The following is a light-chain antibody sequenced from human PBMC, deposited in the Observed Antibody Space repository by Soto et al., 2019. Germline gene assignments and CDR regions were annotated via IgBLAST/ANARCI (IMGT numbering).Light chain of an antibody. V-gene: IGKV3-15*01. J-gene: IGKJ1*01. CDR3: QQYNNWPTWT. Sequence: EIVMTQSPATLSVSPGERATLSCRASQSVSRNLAWYQQKPGQAPRLLXYGASTRANGIPARFSGSGSGTKLTLTISSLQSEDFAVYYCQQYNNWPTWTFGQGTKVDIK. CDR1: QSVSRN. CDR2: GAS.